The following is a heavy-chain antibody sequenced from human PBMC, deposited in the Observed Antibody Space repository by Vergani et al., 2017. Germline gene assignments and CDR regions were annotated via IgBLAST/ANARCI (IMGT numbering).Heavy chain of an antibody. CDR3: ARRGAYYDYVWGSYRYTGGYYYGMDV. CDR1: GGTFSSYA. D-gene: IGHD3-16*02. Sequence: QVQLVQSGAEVKKPGSSVKVSCKASGGTFSSYAISWVRQAPGQGLEWMGGIIPIFGTANYAQKFQGRVTITADESTSTAYMELSSLRSEDTAVYYCARRGAYYDYVWGSYRYTGGYYYGMDVWGQGTTVTVSS. V-gene: IGHV1-69*01. J-gene: IGHJ6*02. CDR2: IIPIFGTA.